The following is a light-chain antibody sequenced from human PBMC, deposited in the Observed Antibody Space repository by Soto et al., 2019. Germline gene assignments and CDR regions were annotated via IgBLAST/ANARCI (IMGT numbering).Light chain of an antibody. CDR1: QTVPGNY. CDR2: DAS. Sequence: ESVLTQFPGTLSLYPGERATPSCRASQTVPGNYLAWLQHKPGQAPRLLIYDASSRATGIPDRFSGSGSGTDFTLTIARLEPEDYAVYYCHKYTSPPWTLGQGTKVDIK. V-gene: IGKV3-20*01. CDR3: HKYTSPPWT. J-gene: IGKJ1*01.